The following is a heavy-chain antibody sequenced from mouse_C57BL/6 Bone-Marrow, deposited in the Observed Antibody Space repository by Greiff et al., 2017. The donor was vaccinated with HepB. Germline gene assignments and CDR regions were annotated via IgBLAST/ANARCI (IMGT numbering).Heavy chain of an antibody. J-gene: IGHJ3*01. D-gene: IGHD1-1*01. CDR1: GFNIKDDY. V-gene: IGHV14-4*01. CDR2: IDPENGDT. Sequence: VQLQQSGAELVRPGASVELSCTASGFNIKDDYMHWVKQRPEQGLEWIGWIDPENGDTEYASKFQGKATITADTSSNTAYLQLSSLTSEDTAVYYCTRSYYGSSYGFAYWGQGTLVTVSA. CDR3: TRSYYGSSYGFAY.